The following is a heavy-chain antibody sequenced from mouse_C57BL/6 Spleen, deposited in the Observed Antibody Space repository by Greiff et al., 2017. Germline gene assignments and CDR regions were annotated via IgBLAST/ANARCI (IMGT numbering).Heavy chain of an antibody. Sequence: DVQLQESGTVLARPGASVKMSCKTSGYTFTSYWMHWVKQRPGQGLEWIGAIYPGNSDTSYNQKFKGKAKLTAVTSASTAYMELSSLTNEDSAVYYCTPTYYSNYDAMDYWGQGTSVTVSS. CDR3: TPTYYSNYDAMDY. CDR2: IYPGNSDT. D-gene: IGHD2-5*01. V-gene: IGHV1-5*01. J-gene: IGHJ4*01. CDR1: GYTFTSYW.